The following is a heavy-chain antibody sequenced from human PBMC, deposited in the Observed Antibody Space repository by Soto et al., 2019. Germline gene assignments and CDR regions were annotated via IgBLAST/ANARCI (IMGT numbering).Heavy chain of an antibody. V-gene: IGHV1-69*13. Sequence: SVKVSCKASGGTFSSYAISWVRQAPGQGLEWMGGIIPIFGTANYAQKFQGRVTITADESTSTAYMELSSLRSEDTAVYYCASRITGTTTGSDYWGQGTLVTVSS. J-gene: IGHJ4*02. D-gene: IGHD1-7*01. CDR3: ASRITGTTTGSDY. CDR1: GGTFSSYA. CDR2: IIPIFGTA.